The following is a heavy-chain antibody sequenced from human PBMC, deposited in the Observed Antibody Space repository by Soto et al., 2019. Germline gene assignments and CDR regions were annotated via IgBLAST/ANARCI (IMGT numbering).Heavy chain of an antibody. CDR2: SYYSGTS. J-gene: IGHJ6*02. Sequence: QLHLQESGPGLVKPSQTLSLTCTVSGGSIRVQSYYWTWIRQTPGKGLEWVGSSYYSGTSYFNPALKGRVTISVDTSTNQFSLRLTSVTAADTAIYYCTRSTHAMNGGSHYMALDDDLVTGMDVWGPGTTVTVSS. V-gene: IGHV4-39*07. D-gene: IGHD3-16*01. CDR3: TRSTHAMNGGSHYMALDDDLVTGMDV. CDR1: GGSIRVQSYY.